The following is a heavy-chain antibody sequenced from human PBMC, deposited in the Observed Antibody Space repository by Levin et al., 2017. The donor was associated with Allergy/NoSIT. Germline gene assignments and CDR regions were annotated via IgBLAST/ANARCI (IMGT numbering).Heavy chain of an antibody. V-gene: IGHV3-21*01. CDR3: AREGDSSGPTLFFDY. D-gene: IGHD3-22*01. CDR1: GFTFSSYS. CDR2: ISSSSSYI. Sequence: GESLKISCAASGFTFSSYSMNWVRQAPGKGLEWVSSISSSSSYIYYADSVKGRFTISRDNAKNSLYLQMNSLRAEDTAVYYCAREGDSSGPTLFFDYWGQGTLVTVSS. J-gene: IGHJ4*02.